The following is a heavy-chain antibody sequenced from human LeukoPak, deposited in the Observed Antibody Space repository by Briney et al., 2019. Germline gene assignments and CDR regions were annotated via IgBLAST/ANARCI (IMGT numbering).Heavy chain of an antibody. CDR3: ARLYSGSYSN. V-gene: IGHV4-38-2*02. CDR1: GYSISSGYY. CDR2: IYHSGST. D-gene: IGHD1-26*01. J-gene: IGHJ4*02. Sequence: SETLSLTCTVSGYSISSGYYWGWIRQPPGKGLEWIGSIYHSGSTYYNPSLKSRVTISVDTSKNQFSLKLSSVTAADTAVYYCARLYSGSYSNWGQGTLVTVSS.